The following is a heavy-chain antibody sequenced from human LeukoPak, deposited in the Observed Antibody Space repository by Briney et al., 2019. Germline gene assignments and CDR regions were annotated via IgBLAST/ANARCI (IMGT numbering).Heavy chain of an antibody. V-gene: IGHV4-34*01. CDR1: GGSFSGYY. CDR3: ARDRGYYDSSGYIPPDNWFDP. D-gene: IGHD3-22*01. CDR2: INHSGST. Sequence: ASETLSLTCAVYGGSFSGYYWSWIRQPPGKGLEWIGGINHSGSTNYNPSLKSRVTISVDTSKNQFSLKLSSVTAADTAVYYCARDRGYYDSSGYIPPDNWFDPWGQGTLVTVSS. J-gene: IGHJ5*02.